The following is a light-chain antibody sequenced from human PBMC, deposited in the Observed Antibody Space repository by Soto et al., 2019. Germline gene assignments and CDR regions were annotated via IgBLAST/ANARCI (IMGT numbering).Light chain of an antibody. CDR1: QSIDTA. Sequence: DVQMTQSPSTLSASVGDTVTITCRASQSIDTALAWYQQKPGKAPNLLIYRASNLESGVPSRFSGSGSGTEFTLAISSLQPEDFATYYCLLDYAYFWAFGQGTKVEIK. V-gene: IGKV1-5*03. CDR2: RAS. CDR3: LLDYAYFWA. J-gene: IGKJ1*01.